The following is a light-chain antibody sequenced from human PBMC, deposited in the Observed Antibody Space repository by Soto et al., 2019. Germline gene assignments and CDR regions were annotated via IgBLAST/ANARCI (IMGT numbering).Light chain of an antibody. CDR1: QSLRTD. CDR3: QHYNNWPGALT. V-gene: IGKV3D-15*01. J-gene: IGKJ4*01. CDR2: DAS. Sequence: EIVMTQSPAALSVSPGEGATLSCRASQSLRTDVAWYQQKPGQAPRLLIYDASTRATGVPARFSGSGSGTEFTLIISSLQSEDFAVYYCQHYNNWPGALTFGGGTKVDIK.